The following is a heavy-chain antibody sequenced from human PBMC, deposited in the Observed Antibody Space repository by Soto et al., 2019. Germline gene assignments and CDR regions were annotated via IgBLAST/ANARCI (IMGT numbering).Heavy chain of an antibody. CDR2: ISGSGGST. Sequence: PGGSMRVSCAAAGVVLSSYARNWVSQDRGKGPEWVSCISGSGGSTYSADSVEGRFTISRDNTKNTLYLQMNSLRAEDTAIYYCAKDRVGSGWYSYTMDVWGQGTTVTVSS. D-gene: IGHD6-25*01. CDR3: AKDRVGSGWYSYTMDV. V-gene: IGHV3-23*01. CDR1: GVVLSSYA. J-gene: IGHJ6*02.